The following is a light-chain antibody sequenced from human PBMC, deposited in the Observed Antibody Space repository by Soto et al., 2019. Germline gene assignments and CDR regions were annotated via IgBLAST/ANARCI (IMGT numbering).Light chain of an antibody. V-gene: IGLV1-44*01. Sequence: QSVLTQPPSASGTPGQRVTISCSGSSSNIGSHTVNWYQQLPGTAPKLLIYSNNQRPSGVPDRFAGSKSGTSASLAISGLQSADEADYYCAAWDDSLNGVAFGGGTKLTVL. J-gene: IGLJ2*01. CDR2: SNN. CDR3: AAWDDSLNGVA. CDR1: SSNIGSHT.